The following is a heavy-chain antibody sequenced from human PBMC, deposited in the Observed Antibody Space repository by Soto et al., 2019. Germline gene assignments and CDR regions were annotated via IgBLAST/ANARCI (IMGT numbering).Heavy chain of an antibody. Sequence: QVQLVESGGGVVQPGRSLRLSCAASGFTFSSYGVLWVRQAPGKGLEGVALISYDGSNKYYADSVKGRFTISRDNSKNTLYLQMNSLRAEDTAVYYCAKDTYYHDSSGYYVFDYWGQGTLVTVSS. D-gene: IGHD3-22*01. CDR1: GFTFSSYG. V-gene: IGHV3-30*18. J-gene: IGHJ4*02. CDR3: AKDTYYHDSSGYYVFDY. CDR2: ISYDGSNK.